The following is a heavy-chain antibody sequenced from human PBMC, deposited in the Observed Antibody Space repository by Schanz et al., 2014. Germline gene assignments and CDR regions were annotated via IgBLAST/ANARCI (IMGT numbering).Heavy chain of an antibody. CDR2: ITYNGGTI. Sequence: EVQLMESGGGLVKPGGSLRLSCAASGITFSSHSFNWVRQAPGKGLELISYITYNGGTIYYADSVKGRFTISRDNAKNSLFLQLNSLRADYTAVYYCARNRGSGGQNWYFDLWGRGTLVTVSS. J-gene: IGHJ2*01. CDR1: GITFSSHS. D-gene: IGHD1-26*01. CDR3: ARNRGSGGQNWYFDL. V-gene: IGHV3-48*01.